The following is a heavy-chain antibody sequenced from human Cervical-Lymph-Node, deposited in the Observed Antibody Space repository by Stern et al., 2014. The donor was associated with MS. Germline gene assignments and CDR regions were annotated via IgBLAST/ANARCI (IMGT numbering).Heavy chain of an antibody. D-gene: IGHD3-3*01. V-gene: IGHV1-8*01. Sequence: VQLVQSGAEVKKPGASVKVSCKASGYTFTSDDINWLRQVPGQGLEWMGWMNPDSGDTGYAQKFRGKFTITRDLSINTAYMEMSSLKFEDTAVYYCTRGWSAWGQGTLVTVSS. CDR2: MNPDSGDT. J-gene: IGHJ4*02. CDR1: GYTFTSDD. CDR3: TRGWSA.